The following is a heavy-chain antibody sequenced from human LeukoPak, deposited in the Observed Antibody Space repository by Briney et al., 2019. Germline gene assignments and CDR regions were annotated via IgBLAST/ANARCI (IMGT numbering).Heavy chain of an antibody. CDR1: GGSIRSYY. Sequence: PSEALSLTCTVSGGSIRSYYWSWIRPPPGKGLEWIGYIYYSGSTNYNPSLKSRVTISVDTSKNQIYLKLSSVTAADTAVYYCARDRRSGEDSNFWGQGTLVTVSS. V-gene: IGHV4-59*01. J-gene: IGHJ4*02. CDR3: ARDRRSGEDSNF. D-gene: IGHD2-15*01. CDR2: IYYSGST.